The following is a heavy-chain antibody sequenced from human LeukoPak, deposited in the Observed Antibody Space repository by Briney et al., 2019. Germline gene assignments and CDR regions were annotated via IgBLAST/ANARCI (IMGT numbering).Heavy chain of an antibody. V-gene: IGHV1-8*01. CDR3: ARDTVIVVVPAAMPAYYYYYMDV. D-gene: IGHD2-2*01. CDR2: MSPNSGNT. Sequence: ASVKVSCKASGYTFTSYHINWVRQATGQGLEWMGWMSPNSGNTGYAQKLQGRVTMTTDTSTSTAYMELRSLRSDDTAVYYCARDTVIVVVPAAMPAYYYYYMDVWGKGTTVTVSS. CDR1: GYTFTSYH. J-gene: IGHJ6*03.